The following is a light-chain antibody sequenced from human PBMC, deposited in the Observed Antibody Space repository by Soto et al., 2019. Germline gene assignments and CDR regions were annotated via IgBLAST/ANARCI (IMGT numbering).Light chain of an antibody. V-gene: IGKV3-20*01. CDR1: QSISSNY. CDR3: QQFSSYPRT. Sequence: IVLTQSPDTLSLSPGERATLSCRASQSISSNYLAWYQHKPGQAPRLLIYDASSKATGTPDRFSGGGSGTDFTLTISRLEPEDFAVYYCQQFSSYPRTFGGGTKVDIK. J-gene: IGKJ4*02. CDR2: DAS.